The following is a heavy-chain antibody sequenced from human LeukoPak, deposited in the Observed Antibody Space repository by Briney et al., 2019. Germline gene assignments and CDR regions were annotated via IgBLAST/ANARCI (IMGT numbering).Heavy chain of an antibody. CDR3: ARGPGGYHNT. D-gene: IGHD5-12*01. V-gene: IGHV3-21*01. CDR1: GFTFSSYG. Sequence: PGGSLRLSCAASGFTFSSYGMSWVRQAPGKGLEWVSSISSSSSYIYYADSVKGRFTISRDNAKNSLYLQMNSLRAEDTAVYYCARGPGGYHNTGGQGTLVTVSS. CDR2: ISSSSSYI. J-gene: IGHJ4*02.